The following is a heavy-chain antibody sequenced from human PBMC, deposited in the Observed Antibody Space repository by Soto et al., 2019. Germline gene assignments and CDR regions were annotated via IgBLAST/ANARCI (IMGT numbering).Heavy chain of an antibody. J-gene: IGHJ4*02. CDR2: IYYSGST. CDR1: GGSISSYY. D-gene: IGHD2-8*01. Sequence: QVQLQESGPGLVKPSETLSLTCTVSGGSISSYYGSWIRQPPGKRLEWIGYIYYSGSTNYNPSLKSRVTISVDTSKNQFSLKLSSVTAADTAVYYCARRWGYAIDYWGQGTLVTVSS. CDR3: ARRWGYAIDY. V-gene: IGHV4-59*08.